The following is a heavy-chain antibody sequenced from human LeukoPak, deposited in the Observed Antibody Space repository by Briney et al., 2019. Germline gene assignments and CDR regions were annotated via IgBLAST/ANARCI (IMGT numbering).Heavy chain of an antibody. CDR1: GFTFSNYV. CDR3: ARDFSGYDYNFDY. J-gene: IGHJ4*02. Sequence: GRSLRLSCAASGFTFSNYVMHWVRQAPGKGLEWVAFIWYDGSSKYYADSMKGRFTISRDNSKNTLYLQMSSLRAEDTAVYYCARDFSGYDYNFDYWGQGTLVTVSS. V-gene: IGHV3-33*01. CDR2: IWYDGSSK. D-gene: IGHD5-12*01.